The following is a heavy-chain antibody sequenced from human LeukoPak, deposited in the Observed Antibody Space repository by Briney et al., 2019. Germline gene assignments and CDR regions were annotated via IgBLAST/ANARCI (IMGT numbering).Heavy chain of an antibody. CDR3: AREGRRVAGPFDY. CDR2: IIPFFGPA. V-gene: IGHV1-69*01. Sequence: SVKVSCKASGGSFSRYAFSWVRQAPGQGLEWMGGIIPFFGPANYAQKFQGRVSISVDESATTAYMELSRLTSEDTAVYYCAREGRRVAGPFDYWGQGTLVTVSS. J-gene: IGHJ4*02. D-gene: IGHD6-19*01. CDR1: GGSFSRYA.